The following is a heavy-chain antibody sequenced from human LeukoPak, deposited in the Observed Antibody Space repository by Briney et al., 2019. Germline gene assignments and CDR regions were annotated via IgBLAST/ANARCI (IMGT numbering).Heavy chain of an antibody. J-gene: IGHJ4*02. D-gene: IGHD2-21*02. V-gene: IGHV4-34*01. CDR1: GGSFSGYY. CDR2: INHSGST. CDR3: AGGPTKPPVVVTANRLFYSDY. Sequence: PSETLSLTCAVYGGSFSGYYWSWIRQPPGKGLEWIGEINHSGSTNYNPSLKSRVTISVDTSKNQFSLKLSSVTAADTAVYYCAGGPTKPPVVVTANRLFYSDYWGQGTLVTVSS.